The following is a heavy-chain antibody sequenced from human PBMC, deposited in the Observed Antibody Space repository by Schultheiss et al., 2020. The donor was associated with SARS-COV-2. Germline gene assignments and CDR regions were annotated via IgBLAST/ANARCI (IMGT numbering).Heavy chain of an antibody. V-gene: IGHV1-69*13. D-gene: IGHD6-13*01. J-gene: IGHJ4*02. CDR1: GGTFSSYA. Sequence: SVKVSCKASGGTFSSYAISWVRQAPGQGLEWMGGIIPIFGTANYAQKFQGRVTITADESTSTAYMELSSLRSDDTAVYYCALSILAAAGNDGPCDWGQGTLVTVSS. CDR3: ALSILAAAGNDGPCD. CDR2: IIPIFGTA.